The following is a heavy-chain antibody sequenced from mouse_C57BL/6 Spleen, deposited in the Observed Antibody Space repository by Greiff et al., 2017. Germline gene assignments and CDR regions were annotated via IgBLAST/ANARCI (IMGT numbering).Heavy chain of an antibody. CDR2: IYPRDGST. CDR1: GYTFTSYD. Sequence: VKLQESGPELVKPGASVKLSCKASGYTFTSYDINWVKQRPGQGLEWIGWIYPRDGSTKYNEKFKGKATLTVDTSSSTAYMELHSLTSEDSAVYFCARRGDDYDEGYYAMDYWGQGTSVTVSS. D-gene: IGHD2-4*01. CDR3: ARRGDDYDEGYYAMDY. J-gene: IGHJ4*01. V-gene: IGHV1-85*01.